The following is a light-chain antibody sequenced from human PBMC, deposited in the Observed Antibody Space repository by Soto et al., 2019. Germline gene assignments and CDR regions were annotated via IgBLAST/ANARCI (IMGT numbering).Light chain of an antibody. CDR1: QSVSSY. Sequence: EIVLTQSPATLSLSPGERATLSCRASQSVSSYLAWYQQKPGQAPRLLIYDASNRATVIPARFSGSGSGTDFTLTISSLEPEDFAVYYCQQRSNLTFGPGTKVDIK. V-gene: IGKV3-11*01. CDR2: DAS. J-gene: IGKJ3*01. CDR3: QQRSNLT.